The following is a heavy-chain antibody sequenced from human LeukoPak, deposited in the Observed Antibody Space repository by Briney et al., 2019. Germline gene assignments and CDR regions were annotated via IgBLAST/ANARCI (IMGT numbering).Heavy chain of an antibody. J-gene: IGHJ4*02. CDR3: ARGKSGYCSSTSCYNLDY. D-gene: IGHD2-2*02. V-gene: IGHV4-30-2*01. Sequence: PSETLSLTCTVSGGSISGGGYYWSWIRQPPGKGLEWIGYIYHSGSTYYNPSLKSRVTISVDRSKNQFSLKLSSVTAADTAVYYCARGKSGYCSSTSCYNLDYWGQGTLVTVSS. CDR2: IYHSGST. CDR1: GGSISGGGYY.